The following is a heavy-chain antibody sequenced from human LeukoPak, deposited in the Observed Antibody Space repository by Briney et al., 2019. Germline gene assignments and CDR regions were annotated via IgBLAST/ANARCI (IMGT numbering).Heavy chain of an antibody. CDR2: ISGSGGST. Sequence: GGSLRLSCAASGFTFSSYAMSWVRQAPGKGLEWVSAISGSGGSTYYADSVKGRFTISRDNSKNTLYLQMNSLRAEDTAVCYCANLAAAGTGYGYFDYWGQGTLVTVSS. CDR3: ANLAAAGTGYGYFDY. D-gene: IGHD6-13*01. J-gene: IGHJ4*02. V-gene: IGHV3-23*01. CDR1: GFTFSSYA.